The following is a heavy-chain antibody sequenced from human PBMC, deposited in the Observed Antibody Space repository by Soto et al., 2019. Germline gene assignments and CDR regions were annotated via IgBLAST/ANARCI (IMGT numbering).Heavy chain of an antibody. Sequence: LRLSCAASGFICTSYDMSWVRQAPGKGLEWVSTILVGGSTHYEDSVKGRFTISRDRSKNTVYLQMNSLTAGDTAVYYCAKATATGGGAFDICGQGTMVTVSS. D-gene: IGHD2-8*02. J-gene: IGHJ3*02. V-gene: IGHV3-23*01. CDR3: AKATATGGGAFDI. CDR1: GFICTSYD. CDR2: ILVGGST.